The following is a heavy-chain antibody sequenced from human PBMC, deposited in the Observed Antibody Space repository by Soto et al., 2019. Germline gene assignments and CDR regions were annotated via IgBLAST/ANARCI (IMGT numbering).Heavy chain of an antibody. CDR2: IYWDDDK. CDR1: GFSLSTSGVG. Sequence: QITLKESGPTLVKPTQTLTLTCTFSGFSLSTSGVGVGWIRQPPGKALEWLALIYWDDDKRYSPSLRSRLTISKDNSKNQAVLTMTNMDPVDTATYYCIQSRCGGDCLQSYASHYYYGMDVWGQGTTVTVSS. V-gene: IGHV2-5*02. J-gene: IGHJ6*02. D-gene: IGHD2-21*02. CDR3: IQSRCGGDCLQSYASHYYYGMDV.